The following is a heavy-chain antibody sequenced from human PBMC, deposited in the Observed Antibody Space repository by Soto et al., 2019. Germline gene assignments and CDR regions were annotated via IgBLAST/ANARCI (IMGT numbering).Heavy chain of an antibody. Sequence: QVQLQESGPGLVKPSQTLSLTCTVSGGSISSGGYYWSWIRQHPGKGLEWIGYIYYSGTTYCNPSLKSRVTISVDTSKNQFSLKRTAVTAADTAVYYCARVNPCQWLVNYWGQGTLVTVSS. J-gene: IGHJ4*02. V-gene: IGHV4-31*03. CDR2: IYYSGTT. CDR1: GGSISSGGYY. CDR3: ARVNPCQWLVNY. D-gene: IGHD6-19*01.